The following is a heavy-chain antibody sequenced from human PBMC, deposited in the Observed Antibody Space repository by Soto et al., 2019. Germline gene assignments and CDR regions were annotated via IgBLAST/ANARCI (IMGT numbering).Heavy chain of an antibody. CDR2: IYTSGDT. V-gene: IGHV4-4*07. D-gene: IGHD6-19*01. CDR1: GDSISSYY. J-gene: IGHJ4*02. Sequence: SETLSLTCSVSGDSISSYYWSWIRQPAGKGLEWIGRIYTSGDTNYNPSLKSRVTMSVDTSKNQFSLKLSSVTAADTAVYYCAREYTKTVAGPTPYYFDYSGQGTLVTVSS. CDR3: AREYTKTVAGPTPYYFDY.